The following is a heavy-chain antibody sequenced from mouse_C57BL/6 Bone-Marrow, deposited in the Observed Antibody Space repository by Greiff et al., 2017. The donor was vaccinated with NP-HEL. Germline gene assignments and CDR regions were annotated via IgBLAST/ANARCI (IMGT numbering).Heavy chain of an antibody. CDR2: ISSGSSTI. D-gene: IGHD1-1*01. CDR1: GFTFSDYG. Sequence: EVKLVESGGGLVKPGGSLKLSCAASGFTFSDYGMHWVRQAPEKGLEWVAYISSGSSTIYYADPVKGRFTISRDNAKNTLFLQMSSLRSEYTAMYYCAKSYYYGRRGQGTLVTVSA. CDR3: AKSYYYGR. V-gene: IGHV5-17*01. J-gene: IGHJ3*01.